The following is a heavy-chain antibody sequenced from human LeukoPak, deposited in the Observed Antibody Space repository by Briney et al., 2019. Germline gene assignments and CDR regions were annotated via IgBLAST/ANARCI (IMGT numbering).Heavy chain of an antibody. V-gene: IGHV1-8*01. CDR3: TRETSSRHFDY. Sequence: ASVKVSCKASGYTLTSYDINWVRQATGQGLEWMGWMNPNSGRTGYAQNFQGRITITRNTSISTAYMELSSLRSEDTAVYYCTRETSSRHFDYWGQGTLVTVPS. CDR1: GYTLTSYD. CDR2: MNPNSGRT. J-gene: IGHJ4*02.